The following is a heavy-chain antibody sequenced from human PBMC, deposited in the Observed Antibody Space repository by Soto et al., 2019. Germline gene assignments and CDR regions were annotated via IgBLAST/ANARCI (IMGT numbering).Heavy chain of an antibody. V-gene: IGHV3-33*03. D-gene: IGHD3-10*01. CDR2: TWYDGTKE. J-gene: IGHJ6*02. CDR1: GFSFSSYG. CDR3: AGGGYVSGSYYAMDV. Sequence: QVQLVESGGGVVQPGRSLRLSCAASGFSFSSYGTHWVRQAPGKGLEWMALTWYDGTKENYADSVKGRFTISRDNSKNTLYLQMNSLRAEDTAVYYCAGGGYVSGSYYAMDVWGQGTTVTVSS.